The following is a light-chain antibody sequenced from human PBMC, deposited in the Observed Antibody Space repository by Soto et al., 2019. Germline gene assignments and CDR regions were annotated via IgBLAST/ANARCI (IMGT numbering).Light chain of an antibody. J-gene: IGKJ4*01. CDR1: QGIRTE. CDR2: SAS. CDR3: QQSYSTPLT. V-gene: IGKV1-39*01. Sequence: IQMTQSPSSLSASVGDRVTITCRASQGIRTELSWYQQKPGKAPNLLIYSASTVQTGVPSRFSGSGSGTDFTLTISSLQPEDFATYYCQQSYSTPLTFGGGTKVDIK.